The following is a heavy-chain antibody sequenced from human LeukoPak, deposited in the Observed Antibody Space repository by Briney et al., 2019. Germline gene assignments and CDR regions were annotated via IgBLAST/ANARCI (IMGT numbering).Heavy chain of an antibody. CDR1: GFTFSSYS. D-gene: IGHD3-22*01. CDR2: ISSSSSYI. Sequence: GGSLRLSCAASGFTFSSYSMNWVRQAPGKGLEWVSSISSSSSYIYYADSVKGRFTISRDNAKSSLYLQMNSLRAEDTAVYYCARGTYYDSSGYSYWGQGTLVTVSS. CDR3: ARGTYYDSSGYSY. V-gene: IGHV3-21*01. J-gene: IGHJ4*02.